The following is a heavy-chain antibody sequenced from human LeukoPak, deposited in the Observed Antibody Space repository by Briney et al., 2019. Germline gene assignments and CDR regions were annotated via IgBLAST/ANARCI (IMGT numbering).Heavy chain of an antibody. D-gene: IGHD3-22*01. CDR3: ARDRRGYYDSSGYYLAADYYYYYGMDV. CDR1: GFRFNTYW. CDR2: ISSDGSKA. J-gene: IGHJ6*02. V-gene: IGHV3-74*01. Sequence: GGSLRLSCAASGFRFNTYWMHWVRQAPGEGLVWVSLISSDGSKALYADSVKGRFTISRDNAKNSLYLQMNSLRAEDTAVYYCARDRRGYYDSSGYYLAADYYYYYGMDVWGPGTTVTVSS.